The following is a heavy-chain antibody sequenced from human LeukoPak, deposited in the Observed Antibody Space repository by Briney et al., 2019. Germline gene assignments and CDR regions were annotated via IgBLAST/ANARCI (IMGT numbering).Heavy chain of an antibody. CDR2: ISSSGSTI. Sequence: GGSLRLSCAASGFTFSDYYMSWIRQAPGKGLEWVSYISSSGSTIYYADSVKGRFTISRDNSKNTLYLQMNSLRAEDTAVYYCAKDSVVVVAATGGYFDYWGQGTLVTVSS. J-gene: IGHJ4*02. CDR1: GFTFSDYY. D-gene: IGHD2-15*01. CDR3: AKDSVVVVAATGGYFDY. V-gene: IGHV3-11*01.